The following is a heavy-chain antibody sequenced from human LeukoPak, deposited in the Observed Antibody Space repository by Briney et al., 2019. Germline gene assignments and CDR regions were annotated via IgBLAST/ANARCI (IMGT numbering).Heavy chain of an antibody. CDR3: AIIAVATSYGMDV. Sequence: ASVKVSCKASGYTFTGYYMHCVRQAPGQGLEWMGRINPNSGGTNYAQKFQGRVTMTRDTSISTDYMELSRLRSDDTAVYYCAIIAVATSYGMDVWGQGTTVTVSS. D-gene: IGHD6-19*01. CDR2: INPNSGGT. V-gene: IGHV1-2*06. J-gene: IGHJ6*02. CDR1: GYTFTGYY.